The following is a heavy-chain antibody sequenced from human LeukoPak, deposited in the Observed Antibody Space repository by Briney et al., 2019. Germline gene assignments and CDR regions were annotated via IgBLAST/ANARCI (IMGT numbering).Heavy chain of an antibody. J-gene: IGHJ6*04. D-gene: IGHD6-25*01. CDR3: EAGEDV. CDR2: IYYDGST. CDR1: GFNVSNNY. V-gene: IGHV3-66*02. Sequence: GGSLRLSCAASGFNVSNNYVSWVRQAPGKGLEWIAIIYYDGSTVYADSVKGRFTITRDISRNTVYLQMNSLRSEDTAVYYCEAGEDVWGEGTTVAVSS.